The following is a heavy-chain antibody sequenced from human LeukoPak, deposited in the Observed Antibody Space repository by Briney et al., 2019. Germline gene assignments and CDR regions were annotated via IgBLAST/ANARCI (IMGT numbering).Heavy chain of an antibody. Sequence: SVKVSCKASGGNFNNYAISWVRQAPGQGLEWLGGVIPMFGSANYAQKFQGRVTITADGITSIAYMELGSLTSDDTAVYYCARGREFLGIQCAFDIWGQGTVVTVAS. CDR1: GGNFNNYA. CDR2: VIPMFGSA. CDR3: ARGREFLGIQCAFDI. V-gene: IGHV1-69*13. J-gene: IGHJ3*02. D-gene: IGHD2-21*01.